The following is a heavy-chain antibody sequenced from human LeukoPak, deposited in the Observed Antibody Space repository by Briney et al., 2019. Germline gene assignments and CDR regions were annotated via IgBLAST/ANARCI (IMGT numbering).Heavy chain of an antibody. D-gene: IGHD3-10*01. J-gene: IGHJ4*02. CDR2: ISGSGGST. CDR3: AKDREVTSYYFDY. V-gene: IGHV3-23*01. CDR1: GFTFSNYA. Sequence: GGSLRLSCAASGFTFSNYAMTWVRQAPGKGLEWVSSISGSGGSTYYADSVKGRFTISRDNSKNTLYLQMNSLRAEDTAVYYCAKDREVTSYYFDYWGQGTLVTVSS.